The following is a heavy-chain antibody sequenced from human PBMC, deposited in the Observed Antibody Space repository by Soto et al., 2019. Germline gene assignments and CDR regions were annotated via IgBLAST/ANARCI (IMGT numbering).Heavy chain of an antibody. V-gene: IGHV2-70*01. CDR3: ARTFSGYYTNWCEP. CDR1: GFSLSTSGMC. D-gene: IGHD3-22*01. CDR2: IDWDDDK. Sequence: SGPTLVNPTQTLTLTCTFSGFSLSTSGMCVSWIRQPPGKALECLALIDWDDDKYYSTSLKTRLTISKDTSKNQVVLTMTNMDPVETATYYCARTFSGYYTNWCEPWGQGTLVSVSA. J-gene: IGHJ5*02.